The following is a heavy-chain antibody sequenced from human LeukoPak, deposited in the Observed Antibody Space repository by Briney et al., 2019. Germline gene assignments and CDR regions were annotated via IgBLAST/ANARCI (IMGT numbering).Heavy chain of an antibody. CDR3: AKEYDSSGYSY. CDR1: GFTFSSYA. J-gene: IGHJ4*02. Sequence: PGGSLRLSCAASGFTFSSYAMSWVRQAPGKGLEWVSAISGSGGSTFYADSVKGRFTISRDNSKNTLDLQMKSLRAEDTAVYYCAKEYDSSGYSYWGQGTLVTVSS. V-gene: IGHV3-23*01. D-gene: IGHD3-22*01. CDR2: ISGSGGST.